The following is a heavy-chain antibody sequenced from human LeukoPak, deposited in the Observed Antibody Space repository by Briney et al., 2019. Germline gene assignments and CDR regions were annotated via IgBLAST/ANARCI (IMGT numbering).Heavy chain of an antibody. J-gene: IGHJ4*02. D-gene: IGHD2-15*01. CDR2: ISGSGANR. CDR3: AKDKIVGDGRWDFDY. CDR1: GLRFSDQY. V-gene: IGHV3-11*01. Sequence: GGSLRLSCAASGLRFSDQYMIWIRQTPGKGLEWVSFISGSGANRFYADSMKGRFTISKDNSKSTVYLQMNGLRVEDTALYFCAKDKIVGDGRWDFDYWGQGTLVTVSS.